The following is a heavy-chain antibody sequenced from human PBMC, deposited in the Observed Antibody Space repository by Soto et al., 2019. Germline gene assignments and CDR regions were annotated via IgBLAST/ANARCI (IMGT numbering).Heavy chain of an antibody. J-gene: IGHJ5*02. CDR3: ARRSTYYYDSSGYYDWFDP. CDR2: ISAYNGNT. CDR1: GYTFTSYG. D-gene: IGHD3-22*01. Sequence: ASVKVSCKASGYTFTSYGISWVRQAPGQGLEWMGWISAYNGNTNYAQKLQGRVTMTTDTSTSTAYMELRSLRSDDTAVYYCARRSTYYYDSSGYYDWFDPWGQGTLVTVSS. V-gene: IGHV1-18*01.